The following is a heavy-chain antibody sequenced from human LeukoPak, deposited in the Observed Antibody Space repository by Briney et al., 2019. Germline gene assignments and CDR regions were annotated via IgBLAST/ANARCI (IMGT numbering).Heavy chain of an antibody. J-gene: IGHJ6*03. CDR2: IYTSGST. V-gene: IGHV4-61*02. CDR3: ARVSTVNHYYYYMDV. Sequence: SQTLSLTCTVSGGSVSSGSYYWSWIRQPAGKGLEWIGRIYTSGSTNYNPSLKSRVTISVDTSKNQFSLKLSSVTAADTAVYYCARVSTVNHYYYYMDVWGKGTTVTVSS. D-gene: IGHD4-11*01. CDR1: GGSVSSGSYY.